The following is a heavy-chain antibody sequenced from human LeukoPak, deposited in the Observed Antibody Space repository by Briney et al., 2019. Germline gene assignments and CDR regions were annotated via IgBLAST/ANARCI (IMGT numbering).Heavy chain of an antibody. J-gene: IGHJ4*02. CDR1: GYSISSGYY. V-gene: IGHV4-38-2*02. D-gene: IGHD6-19*01. CDR3: AREAYSSEPYYFDY. CDR2: IYHSGST. Sequence: PSETLSLTCTVSGYSISSGYYWGWIRQPPGKGLEWIGSIYHSGSTYYNPSLKSRVTISVDKSKNQFSLKLSSVTAADTAVYYCAREAYSSEPYYFDYWGQGTLVTVSS.